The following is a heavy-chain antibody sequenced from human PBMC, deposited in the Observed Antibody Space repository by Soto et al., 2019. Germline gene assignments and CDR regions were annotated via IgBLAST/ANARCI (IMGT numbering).Heavy chain of an antibody. CDR2: IIPSGTNT. Sequence: QVQLLESGGGVAKPGGSLRLSCAASGFTFSDHYMSWIRQAPGKGLEWVSYIIPSGTNTDYANSVKGRFTLSRDNAENSLYLQMNSLRVEDTALYYCARGHHSLDVWGQGATVTVSS. CDR3: ARGHHSLDV. CDR1: GFTFSDHY. D-gene: IGHD4-4*01. V-gene: IGHV3-11*06. J-gene: IGHJ6*02.